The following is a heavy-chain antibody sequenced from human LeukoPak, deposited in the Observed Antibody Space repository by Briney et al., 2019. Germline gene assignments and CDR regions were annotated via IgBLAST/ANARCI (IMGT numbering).Heavy chain of an antibody. CDR1: GGTFSSYA. CDR2: IIPIFGTA. CDR3: ARGYYDSSANDAFDI. V-gene: IGHV1-69*06. J-gene: IGHJ3*02. Sequence: SVKVSCKASGGTFSSYAISWVRQAPGQGLEWMGGIIPIFGTANYAQKFQGRVTITADKSTSTAYMELSSLRSEDTAVYYCARGYYDSSANDAFDIWGQGTVVTVPS. D-gene: IGHD3-22*01.